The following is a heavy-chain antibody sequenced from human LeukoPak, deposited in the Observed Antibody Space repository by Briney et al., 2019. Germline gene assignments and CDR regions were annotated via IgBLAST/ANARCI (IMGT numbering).Heavy chain of an antibody. V-gene: IGHV3-74*01. J-gene: IGHJ4*02. CDR2: INSDGSWT. CDR1: GFSFSNYW. CDR3: VSFYETY. D-gene: IGHD2/OR15-2a*01. Sequence: GGSLRLSCAASGFSFSNYWMHWVRQAPGKGLVWVSHINSDGSWTSYADSVKGRFTISKDNAKNTVYLQMNSLRAEDTAVYYCVSFYETYWGRGTLVTVSS.